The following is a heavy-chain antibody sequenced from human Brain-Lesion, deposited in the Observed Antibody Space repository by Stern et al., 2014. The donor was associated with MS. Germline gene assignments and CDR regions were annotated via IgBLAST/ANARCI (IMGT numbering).Heavy chain of an antibody. CDR2: IYTTGST. Sequence: VQLVESGPGLVKPSQTLSLTCTVSGGSVGSGSYDWSWIRQPAGKGLEWIGRIYTTGSTSYNPSLKRRVSISIDTSKNQFSLKLTSVTAADTAVYYCARDKEDTNMAFRYFDNWGQGTLVTVSS. V-gene: IGHV4-61*02. CDR3: ARDKEDTNMAFRYFDN. J-gene: IGHJ4*02. CDR1: GGSVGSGSYD. D-gene: IGHD5-18*01.